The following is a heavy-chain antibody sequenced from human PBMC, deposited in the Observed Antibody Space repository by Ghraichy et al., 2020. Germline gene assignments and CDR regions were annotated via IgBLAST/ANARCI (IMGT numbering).Heavy chain of an antibody. D-gene: IGHD3-22*01. CDR3: ARLGLGGGYPYHYHYYYTDV. CDR1: GFNFDDYA. Sequence: GGSLRLSCTASGFNFDDYAMSWVRQVPGKGLEWVSGISWNGANTGYTDSVKGRFTISRDSAKKSLYLQMNSLRAEDTALYYCARLGLGGGYPYHYHYYYTDVWGKGTTVTVSS. J-gene: IGHJ6*03. CDR2: ISWNGANT. V-gene: IGHV3-20*04.